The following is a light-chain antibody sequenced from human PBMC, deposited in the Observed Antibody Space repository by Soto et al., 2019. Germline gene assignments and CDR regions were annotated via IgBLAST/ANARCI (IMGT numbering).Light chain of an antibody. CDR2: EVS. CDR3: SSFRSTTTL. J-gene: IGLJ2*01. V-gene: IGLV2-14*01. CDR1: SSDIGGYNY. Sequence: QSALTQPASVSGSPGQSITISCTGTSSDIGGYNYVSWYQQHPGKAPKLMIYEVSNRPSGVSNRFSGSKSGNTACLTISGLQAEDEADYYCSSFRSTTTLFGGGTKLTVL.